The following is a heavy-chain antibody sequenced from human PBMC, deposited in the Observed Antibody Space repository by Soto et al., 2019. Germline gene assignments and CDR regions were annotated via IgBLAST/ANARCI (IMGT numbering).Heavy chain of an antibody. CDR1: GFTFSSYW. CDR3: ARESPEAVAAHFDY. V-gene: IGHV3-7*01. J-gene: IGHJ4*02. CDR2: IKQDGSEK. Sequence: PGGSLRLSCAASGFTFSSYWMSWVRQAPGKGLEWVANIKQDGSEKYYVDSVKGRFTISRDNAKNSLYLQMNSLRAEDTAVYYCARESPEAVAAHFDYWGQGTLVTVSS. D-gene: IGHD6-19*01.